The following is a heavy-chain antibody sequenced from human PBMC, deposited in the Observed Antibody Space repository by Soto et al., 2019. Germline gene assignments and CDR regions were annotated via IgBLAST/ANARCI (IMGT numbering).Heavy chain of an antibody. CDR1: GFTFSSYS. J-gene: IGHJ4*02. CDR3: ARVGSSSSGTVGATRGTPGY. Sequence: GGSLRLSCAASGFTFSSYSMNWVRQAPGKGLEWVSSISSSSSYIYYADSMKGRFTISRDNAKNSLYLQMNSLRAEDTAVYYFARVGSSSSGTVGATRGTPGYWGQGTLVTVSS. D-gene: IGHD6-6*01. V-gene: IGHV3-21*01. CDR2: ISSSSSYI.